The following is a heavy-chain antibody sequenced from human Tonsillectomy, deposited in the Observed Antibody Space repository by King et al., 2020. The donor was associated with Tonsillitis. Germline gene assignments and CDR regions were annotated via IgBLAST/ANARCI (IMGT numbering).Heavy chain of an antibody. J-gene: IGHJ4*02. CDR3: AKCPSPDYGAHFEY. D-gene: IGHD4-17*01. CDR2: ISYDGSSK. CDR1: GFTFSSYG. V-gene: IGHV3-30*18. Sequence: VQLVESGGGVVQPGRSLRLSCAASGFTFSSYGMHWVRQAPGKGLEWVAVISYDGSSKFYADSMKGRFSISRDNSKNTLYLQMNSLRAEDTAVYYCAKCPSPDYGAHFEYLGQGTLVTVSS.